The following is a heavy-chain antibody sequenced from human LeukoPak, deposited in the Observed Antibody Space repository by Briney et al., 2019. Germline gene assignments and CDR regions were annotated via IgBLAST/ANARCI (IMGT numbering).Heavy chain of an antibody. D-gene: IGHD3-22*01. V-gene: IGHV3-30*04. CDR3: ARGANYYDSSGYYVGFGMDV. J-gene: IGHJ6*02. CDR1: GFTFSSYA. CDR2: ISYDGSNK. Sequence: PGGSLRLSCAASGFTFSSYAMHWVRQAPGKGLEWVAVISYDGSNKYYADSVKGRFTISRDNSKNTLYLQMNSLRAEDTAVYYCARGANYYDSSGYYVGFGMDVWGQGTTVTVSS.